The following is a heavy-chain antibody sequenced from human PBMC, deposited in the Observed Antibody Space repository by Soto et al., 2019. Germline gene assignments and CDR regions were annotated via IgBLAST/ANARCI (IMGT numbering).Heavy chain of an antibody. CDR3: TRRIAVAGTYYFDY. CDR1: GFTFSHAW. Sequence: LLVESGGGFVQPGGSLRLSCVASGFTFSHAWMDWFRQAPGKGLEWVGRIKSISDGETTNYAASVAGRFTISRDDSKNTLFLHVNSLKTEDTGVYYCTRRIAVAGTYYFDYWAREPWSPSPQ. CDR2: IKSISDGETT. D-gene: IGHD6-19*01. J-gene: IGHJ4*02. V-gene: IGHV3-15*07.